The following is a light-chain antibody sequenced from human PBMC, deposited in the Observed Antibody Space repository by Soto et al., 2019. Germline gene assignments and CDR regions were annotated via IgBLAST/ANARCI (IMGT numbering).Light chain of an antibody. V-gene: IGKV3-15*01. CDR2: AAS. Sequence: EIGMTQSPATLSVSPGERATLSCRASQNIGTNLAWFEQKPGQAPRLLIDAASIRATDFPARFSGSGSGTEFTLTISGLQSDDFAVYLCQQYKNWPPWTFGHGTKVEIK. J-gene: IGKJ1*01. CDR3: QQYKNWPPWT. CDR1: QNIGTN.